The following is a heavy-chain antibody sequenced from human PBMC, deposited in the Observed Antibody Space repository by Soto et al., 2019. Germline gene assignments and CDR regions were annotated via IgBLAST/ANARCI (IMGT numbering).Heavy chain of an antibody. CDR2: ISSSSSTI. CDR3: ARENYGDYLNWFDP. Sequence: GGSLRLSCAASGFTFSSYSMNWVRQAPGKGLEWVSYISSSSSTIYYADSVKGRFTNSRDNAKNSLYLQMNSLRDEDTAVYYCARENYGDYLNWFDPWGQGTLVTVSS. J-gene: IGHJ5*02. V-gene: IGHV3-48*02. D-gene: IGHD4-17*01. CDR1: GFTFSSYS.